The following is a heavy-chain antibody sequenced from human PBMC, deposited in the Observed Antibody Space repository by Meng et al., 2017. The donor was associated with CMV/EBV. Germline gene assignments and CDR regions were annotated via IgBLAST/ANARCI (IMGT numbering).Heavy chain of an antibody. J-gene: IGHJ6*02. CDR2: ISSSSSTI. Sequence: GESLKISCAASGFTFSSYSMNWVRQAPGKGLEWVSYISSSSSTIYYADSVKGRFTISRDNAKNSLYLQMNSLRAEDTAVYYCARGPAARKNKRYGMDVWGQGTTVTVSS. V-gene: IGHV3-48*04. CDR3: ARGPAARKNKRYGMDV. CDR1: GFTFSSYS. D-gene: IGHD2-2*01.